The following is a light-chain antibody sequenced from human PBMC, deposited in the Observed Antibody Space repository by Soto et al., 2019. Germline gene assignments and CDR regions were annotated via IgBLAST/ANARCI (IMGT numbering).Light chain of an antibody. CDR1: QSVTSIY. J-gene: IGKJ2*01. V-gene: IGKV3-20*01. CDR2: GAS. Sequence: EIVLTQSPGTLSLSPGERATLSCRASQSVTSIYLAWYQQKPGQASRLLIYGASSRATGIPDRFSGSGSGTDFTLTISRLEPEDFAVYYCQQYGSSPPMYTFGQGTKLEIK. CDR3: QQYGSSPPMYT.